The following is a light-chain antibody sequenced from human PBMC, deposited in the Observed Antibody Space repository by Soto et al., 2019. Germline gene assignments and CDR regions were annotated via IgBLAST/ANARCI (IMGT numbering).Light chain of an antibody. CDR1: QSVGST. CDR2: DTS. J-gene: IGKJ4*01. V-gene: IGKV3-15*01. CDR3: QRFNRWPLS. Sequence: EIVLTQSPAALSVSPGERATLSCWASQSVGSTLNWYQQKPGQAPRLLIYDTSIRATGIPARFSGSGSGTEFTLTIARLQSEDFGVYYCQRFNRWPLSFGGGTKVEI.